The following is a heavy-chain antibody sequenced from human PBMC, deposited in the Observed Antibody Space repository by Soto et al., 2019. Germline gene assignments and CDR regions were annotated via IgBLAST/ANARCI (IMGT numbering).Heavy chain of an antibody. CDR2: INPNSGGT. D-gene: IGHD6-6*01. J-gene: IGHJ3*02. Sequence: QVQLVQSGAEVKKPGASVKVSCKASGYTFTGNYMHWVRQAPGQGLEWMGWINPNSGGTNYAQKFQGRVTVTRDTSTSTAYMELSRLRSDDTAVDYCARDGDSSSPFDIWGQGTMVTVSS. CDR1: GYTFTGNY. V-gene: IGHV1-2*02. CDR3: ARDGDSSSPFDI.